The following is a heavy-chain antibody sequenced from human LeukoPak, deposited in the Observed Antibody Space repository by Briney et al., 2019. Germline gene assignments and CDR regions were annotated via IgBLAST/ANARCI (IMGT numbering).Heavy chain of an antibody. V-gene: IGHV3-23*01. Sequence: TGGSLRLSCAASGFTFSSYSMNWVRQAPGKGLEWVSAISGSGGSTYYADSVKGRFTISRDNSKNTLYLQMNSLRAEDTAVYYCAKDWPHGGGVRGYYFDYWGQGTLVTVSS. J-gene: IGHJ4*02. CDR2: ISGSGGST. CDR3: AKDWPHGGGVRGYYFDY. CDR1: GFTFSSYS. D-gene: IGHD3-16*01.